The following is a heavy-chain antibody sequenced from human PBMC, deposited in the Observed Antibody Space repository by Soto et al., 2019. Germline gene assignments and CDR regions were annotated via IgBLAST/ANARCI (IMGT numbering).Heavy chain of an antibody. CDR2: IYSGGST. D-gene: IGHD3-10*01. V-gene: IGHV3-53*01. CDR3: ARGAPYGSGSYYKD. Sequence: GGSVRLSCADSGVTVSSNYMSWVRQAPGKGLEWVSVIYSGGSTYYADSVKGRFTISRDNSKNTLYPQMNSLRVEDTAVYYCARGAPYGSGSYYKDWGQGTLVTVS. J-gene: IGHJ1*01. CDR1: GVTVSSNY.